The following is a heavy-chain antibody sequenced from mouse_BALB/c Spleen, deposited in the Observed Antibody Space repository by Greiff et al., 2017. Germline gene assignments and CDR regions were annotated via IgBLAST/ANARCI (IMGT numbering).Heavy chain of an antibody. V-gene: IGHV1-7*01. D-gene: IGHD1-1*01. J-gene: IGHJ4*01. CDR3: TITTGYAMDY. CDR1: GYTFTSYW. CDR2: INPSTGYT. Sequence: VQLQQSGAELAKPGASVKMSCKASGYTFTSYWMHWVKQRPGQGLEWIGYINPSTGYTEYNQKFKDKATLTADKSSSTAYMELRSLTSEDSAVYYCTITTGYAMDYWGQGTSVTVSS.